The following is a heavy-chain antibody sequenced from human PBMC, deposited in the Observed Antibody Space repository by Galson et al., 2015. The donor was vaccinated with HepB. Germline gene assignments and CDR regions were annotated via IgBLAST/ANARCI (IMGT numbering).Heavy chain of an antibody. CDR1: GGSFSGYY. Sequence: ETLSLTCAVYGGSFSGYYWSWIRQPPGKGLEWIGEINHSGSTNYNPSLKSRVTISVDTSKNQFSLKLSSVTAADTAVYYCARTYGDFPQGRNYYYGMDVWGQGTTVTVSS. CDR2: INHSGST. J-gene: IGHJ6*02. D-gene: IGHD4-17*01. CDR3: ARTYGDFPQGRNYYYGMDV. V-gene: IGHV4-34*01.